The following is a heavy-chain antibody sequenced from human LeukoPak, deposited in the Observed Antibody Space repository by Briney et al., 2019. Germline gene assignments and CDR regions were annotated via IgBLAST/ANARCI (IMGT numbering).Heavy chain of an antibody. CDR1: GFAFSSHW. Sequence: GGSLRLSCAASGFAFSSHWMNWVRQAPGKGLEGVANINREGSDKNYVDSVKGRFTISRDNAKNSLYLQMNSLRVEDTAVYYCARDGVPGGRDVWGQGTTVTVS. CDR3: ARDGVPGGRDV. CDR2: INREGSDK. J-gene: IGHJ6*02. V-gene: IGHV3-7*01. D-gene: IGHD3-16*01.